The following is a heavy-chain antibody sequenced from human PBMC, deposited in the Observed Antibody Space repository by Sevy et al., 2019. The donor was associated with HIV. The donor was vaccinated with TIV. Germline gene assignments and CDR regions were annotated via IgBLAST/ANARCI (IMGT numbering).Heavy chain of an antibody. CDR1: GFTFSSYA. J-gene: IGHJ3*02. Sequence: GGSLRLSCAASGFTFSSYAMSWVRQAPGKGLEWVSAISGRGGSTYYADSVKGRFTISRDNSKNTLYLQMNSLRAEDTAVYYCAKYATVVTGQPDAFDIWGQGTMVTVSS. V-gene: IGHV3-23*01. CDR3: AKYATVVTGQPDAFDI. D-gene: IGHD4-17*01. CDR2: ISGRGGST.